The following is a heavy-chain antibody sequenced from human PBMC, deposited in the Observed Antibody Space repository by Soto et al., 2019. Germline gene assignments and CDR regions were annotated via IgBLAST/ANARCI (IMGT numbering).Heavy chain of an antibody. J-gene: IGHJ6*02. CDR1: GDRVSSNSAA. CDR3: ARGRYSSGWNYYYYGMDV. CDR2: TYYRSKWYN. Sequence: SQTLSLTCAISGDRVSSNSAAWNWIRQSPSRGLEWLGRTYYRSKWYNDYAVSVKSRITINPDTSKNQFSLQLNSVTPEDTAVYYCARGRYSSGWNYYYYGMDVWGQGTTVTVSS. V-gene: IGHV6-1*01. D-gene: IGHD6-19*01.